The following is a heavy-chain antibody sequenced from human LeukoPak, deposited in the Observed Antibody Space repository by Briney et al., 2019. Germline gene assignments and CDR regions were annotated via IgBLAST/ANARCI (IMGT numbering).Heavy chain of an antibody. V-gene: IGHV4-38-2*01. CDR2: IYHSGST. Sequence: SETLSLTCAVSGYSISSGYYWGWIRQPPGKGLEWIGSIYHSGSTYYNPSLKTRVTLSVDTSKNQFSLNLSSVTAADTAVYYCARGPAAINYWGQGTLVTVSS. J-gene: IGHJ4*02. CDR3: ARGPAAINY. D-gene: IGHD2-2*02. CDR1: GYSISSGYY.